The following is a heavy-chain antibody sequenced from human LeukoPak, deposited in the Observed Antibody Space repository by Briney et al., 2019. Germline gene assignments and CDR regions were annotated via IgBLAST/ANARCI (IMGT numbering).Heavy chain of an antibody. CDR1: GFTFSSYA. CDR3: AKDRPYCSSTSCRVADGMDV. Sequence: GGSLGLSCAASGFTFSSYAMSWVRQAPGKGLEWVSAISGSGGSTYYADSVKGRFTISRDNPKNTLYLQMNSLRAEDTAVYYCAKDRPYCSSTSCRVADGMDVWGQGTTVTVSS. V-gene: IGHV3-23*01. CDR2: ISGSGGST. D-gene: IGHD2-2*01. J-gene: IGHJ6*02.